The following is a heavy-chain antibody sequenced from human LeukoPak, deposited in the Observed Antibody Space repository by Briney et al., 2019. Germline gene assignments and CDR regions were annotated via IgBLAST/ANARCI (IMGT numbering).Heavy chain of an antibody. CDR1: GFTFSSYA. V-gene: IGHV3-23*01. J-gene: IGHJ4*02. Sequence: PGASLRLSCAASGFTFSSYAMSWVRQAPGKGLEWVSAISGSGGSTYYADSVKGRFTISRDNSENTLYLQMNSLRAEDTAVYYCAKHRRYYDSSGYYSSYYFDYWGQGTLVTVSS. CDR3: AKHRRYYDSSGYYSSYYFDY. CDR2: ISGSGGST. D-gene: IGHD3-22*01.